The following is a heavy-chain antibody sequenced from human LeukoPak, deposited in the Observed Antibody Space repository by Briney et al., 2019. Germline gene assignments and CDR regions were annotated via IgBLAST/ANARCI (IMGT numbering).Heavy chain of an antibody. Sequence: SETLSLTCTVSGGSISSGDYYWGWIRQPPGKGLEWIGYIYYSGSTYYNPSLKSRVTISVDTSKNQFSLKLSSVTAADTAVYYCARGGRNWFDPWGQGTLVTVSS. CDR1: GGSISSGDYY. CDR3: ARGGRNWFDP. V-gene: IGHV4-30-4*08. CDR2: IYYSGST. J-gene: IGHJ5*02.